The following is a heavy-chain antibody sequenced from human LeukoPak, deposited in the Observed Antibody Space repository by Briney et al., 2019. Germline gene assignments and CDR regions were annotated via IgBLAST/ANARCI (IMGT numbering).Heavy chain of an antibody. CDR3: ARQGGAYFDY. CDR1: GFTFNSYA. V-gene: IGHV3-23*01. Sequence: GGSLKLSCAASGFTFNSYAMTWVRQAPGKGLEWVSVISGSGNNAYYADSVKGRFTISRDNAKNSLFLQMNDLRAEDTAVYYCARQGGAYFDYWGQGTLVTVSS. CDR2: ISGSGNNA. J-gene: IGHJ4*02.